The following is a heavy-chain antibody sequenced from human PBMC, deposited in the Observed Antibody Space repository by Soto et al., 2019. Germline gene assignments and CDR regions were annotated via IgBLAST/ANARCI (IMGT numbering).Heavy chain of an antibody. CDR1: GDSVSSNTAA. V-gene: IGHV6-1*01. Sequence: SQPLSLTCVISGDSVSSNTAAWNWIRQSPSRGLEWLGRTYYRSKWYTDYAESVKSRMIINPDTSKNQFSLQLNSVIPEDTAVYYCARIRAAYYGIDVWGQGTTVTVSS. D-gene: IGHD6-25*01. J-gene: IGHJ6*02. CDR2: TYYRSKWYT. CDR3: ARIRAAYYGIDV.